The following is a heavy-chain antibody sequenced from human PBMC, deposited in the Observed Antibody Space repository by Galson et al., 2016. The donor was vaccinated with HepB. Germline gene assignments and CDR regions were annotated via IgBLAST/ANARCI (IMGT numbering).Heavy chain of an antibody. V-gene: IGHV4-39*01. Sequence: SETLSLTCTVSGGSISSPNYFWGWIRQPPGQGLEWIGSTDYTGSAYYNPSLKSRVTISVDTSTNQFSLKLNSATATDTAVYYCARPFSNGNYYYWGQGTLVTVSS. CDR1: GGSISSPNYF. CDR2: TDYTGSA. J-gene: IGHJ4*02. D-gene: IGHD3-10*01. CDR3: ARPFSNGNYYY.